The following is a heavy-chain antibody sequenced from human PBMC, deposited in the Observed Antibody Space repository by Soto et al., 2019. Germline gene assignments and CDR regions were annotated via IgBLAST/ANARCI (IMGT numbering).Heavy chain of an antibody. CDR1: GGSISSGGYY. D-gene: IGHD2-15*01. Sequence: QVQLQESGPGLVKPSQTLSLTCTVSGGSISSGGYYWSWIRQHPGKGLEWIGYIYYSGSTYYNPSLKSRVTISVDTSKNQFSLKLSPVTAADTAVYYCARERCSGGSCYWGIDYWGQGTLVTVSS. J-gene: IGHJ4*02. CDR3: ARERCSGGSCYWGIDY. V-gene: IGHV4-31*03. CDR2: IYYSGST.